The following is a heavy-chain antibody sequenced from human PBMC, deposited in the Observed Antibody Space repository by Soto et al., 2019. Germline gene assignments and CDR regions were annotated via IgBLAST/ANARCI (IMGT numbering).Heavy chain of an antibody. CDR2: ISGSGGST. Sequence: RLSCAASGFTFSSYAMSWVRQAPGKGLEWVSAISGSGGSTYYADSVKGRFTISRDNSKNTLYLQMNSLRAEDTAVYYCAKGKIVATFYFDYWGQGTLVTVSS. J-gene: IGHJ4*02. CDR1: GFTFSSYA. D-gene: IGHD5-12*01. CDR3: AKGKIVATFYFDY. V-gene: IGHV3-23*01.